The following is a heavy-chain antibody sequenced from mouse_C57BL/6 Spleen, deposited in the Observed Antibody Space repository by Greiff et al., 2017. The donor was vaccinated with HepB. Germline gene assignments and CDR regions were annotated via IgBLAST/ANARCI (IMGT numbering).Heavy chain of an antibody. D-gene: IGHD1-1*01. Sequence: DVKLVESGGGLVKPGGSLKLSCAASGFTFSSYAMSWVRQTPEKRLEWVATISDGGSYTDYPDNVKGRFTISRDNAKNNLYLQMSHLKSEDTAMYYCARVTTVVDDWGQGTTLTVAS. CDR3: ARVTTVVDD. CDR2: ISDGGSYT. V-gene: IGHV5-4*03. CDR1: GFTFSSYA. J-gene: IGHJ2*01.